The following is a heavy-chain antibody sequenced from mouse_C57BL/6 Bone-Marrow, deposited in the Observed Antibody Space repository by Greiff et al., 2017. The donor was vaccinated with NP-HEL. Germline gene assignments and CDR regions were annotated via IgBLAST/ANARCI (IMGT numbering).Heavy chain of an antibody. CDR2: ISYDGSN. V-gene: IGHV3-6*01. D-gene: IGHD1-1*01. Sequence: EVKLVESGPGLVKPSQSLSLTCSVTGYSITSGYYWNWIRQFPGNKLEWMGYISYDGSNNYNPSLKNRISITRDTSKNQFFLKLNSVTTEDTATYYCARFTTVVSHYAMDYWGQGTSVTVSS. J-gene: IGHJ4*01. CDR1: GYSITSGYY. CDR3: ARFTTVVSHYAMDY.